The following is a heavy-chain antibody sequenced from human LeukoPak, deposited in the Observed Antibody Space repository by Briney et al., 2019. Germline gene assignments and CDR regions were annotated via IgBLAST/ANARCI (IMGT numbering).Heavy chain of an antibody. CDR1: GVSISSYY. J-gene: IGHJ3*02. CDR2: IFTSGGT. CDR3: AKSNGYGLVDI. D-gene: IGHD3-10*01. Sequence: SETLSLTCSVSGVSISSYYWTWIRQPAGKGLEWIGRIFTSGGTKYNPSLKSRLTMSLDTSRNQFSLKLDSVTAADTAVYYCAKSNGYGLVDIWGQGTMVTVSS. V-gene: IGHV4-4*07.